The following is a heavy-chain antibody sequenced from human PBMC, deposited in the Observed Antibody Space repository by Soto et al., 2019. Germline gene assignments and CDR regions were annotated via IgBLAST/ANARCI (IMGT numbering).Heavy chain of an antibody. CDR2: INAGNGNT. CDR3: ARGPSIIGAFDI. Sequence: ASVKVSCKASGYTFTSYAMHWVRQAPGQRLEWMGWINAGNGNTKYSQKFQGRVTITRDTSASTAYMELSSLRSEDTAVYYCARGPSIIGAFDIWGQGTMVTVSS. J-gene: IGHJ3*02. V-gene: IGHV1-3*01. CDR1: GYTFTSYA.